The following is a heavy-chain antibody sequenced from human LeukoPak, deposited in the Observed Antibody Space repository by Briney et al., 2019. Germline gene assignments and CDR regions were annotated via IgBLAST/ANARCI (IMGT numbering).Heavy chain of an antibody. Sequence: ASVKVSCKASGYTFTSYDINWVRQAPGQGLEWMGIINPSGGSTSYAQKFQGRVTMTRDTSTSTVYMELSSLRSEDTAVYYCARGAVAAGGMDVWGQGTTVTVSS. J-gene: IGHJ6*02. CDR1: GYTFTSYD. D-gene: IGHD6-25*01. CDR2: INPSGGST. V-gene: IGHV1-46*01. CDR3: ARGAVAAGGMDV.